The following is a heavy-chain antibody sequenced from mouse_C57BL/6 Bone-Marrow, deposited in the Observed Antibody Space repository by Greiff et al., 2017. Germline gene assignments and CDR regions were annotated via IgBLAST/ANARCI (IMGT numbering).Heavy chain of an antibody. J-gene: IGHJ1*03. V-gene: IGHV2-5*01. D-gene: IGHD1-1*01. CDR3: AKRDYYGSSYAWYFDV. Sequence: QVQLQQSGPGLVQPSQSLSITCTVSGFSLTSYGVHWVRQSPGKGLEWMGVIWRGGSTDYNAAFMSRLSITKDNSKSQVFFKMNSLQADDTAIYYCAKRDYYGSSYAWYFDVWGTGTTVTVSS. CDR1: GFSLTSYG. CDR2: IWRGGST.